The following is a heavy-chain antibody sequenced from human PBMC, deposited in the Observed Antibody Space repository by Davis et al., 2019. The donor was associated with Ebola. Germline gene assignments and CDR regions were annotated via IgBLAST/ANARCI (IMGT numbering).Heavy chain of an antibody. D-gene: IGHD5/OR15-5a*01. V-gene: IGHV3-23*01. Sequence: GESLKISCEASGFTFRNYAMNWVRQGPGQGLEWVSGISGVGYNTYHADSVKGRFTISRDNSKNTLYLQMNSLSGDDTALYYCATCGFCVSTSGVDYWGQGTLVTVSS. CDR1: GFTFRNYA. CDR2: ISGVGYNT. J-gene: IGHJ4*02. CDR3: ATCGFCVSTSGVDY.